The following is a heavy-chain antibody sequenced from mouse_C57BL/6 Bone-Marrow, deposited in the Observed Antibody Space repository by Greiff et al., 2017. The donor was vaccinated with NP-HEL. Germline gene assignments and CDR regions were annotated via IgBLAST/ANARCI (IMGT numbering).Heavy chain of an antibody. Sequence: VQLKESGPGLVKPSQSLSLTCSVTGYSITSGYYWNWIRRFPGNKLEWVGSISYDGSNNYSPSLNNRISITRDTSKNQFFLKLNSVTAEDTATYYCARAYGNYLDYWGQGTTLTVSS. J-gene: IGHJ2*01. CDR1: GYSITSGYY. CDR2: ISYDGSN. D-gene: IGHD2-10*02. V-gene: IGHV3-6*01. CDR3: ARAYGNYLDY.